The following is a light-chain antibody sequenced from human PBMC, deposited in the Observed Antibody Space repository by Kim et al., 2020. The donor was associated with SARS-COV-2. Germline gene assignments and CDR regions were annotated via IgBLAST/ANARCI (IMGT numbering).Light chain of an antibody. CDR3: QAWDSSTWV. CDR1: KLGDKY. V-gene: IGLV3-1*01. J-gene: IGLJ3*02. CDR2: QDT. Sequence: SYELTQPPSVSVSPGQTVSITCSGDKLGDKYVCWYRQKPGQSPVLVIYQDTKRPSGIPERFSGSNSGNTATLTISGTQVKDEADYYCQAWDSSTWVFGGGTQLTVL.